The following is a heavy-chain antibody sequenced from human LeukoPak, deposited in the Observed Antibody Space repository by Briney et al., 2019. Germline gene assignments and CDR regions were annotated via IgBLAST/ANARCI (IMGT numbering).Heavy chain of an antibody. CDR1: GVSISSYY. Sequence: SETLSLTRTVSGVSISSYYWTWIRQPPGKGLEWIGNIHYSGSTNYNPSLKSRVTISVDTSKKHFSLKLSSVTAADTAVYFCARYWDAFGIWGQGTMVTVSS. V-gene: IGHV4-59*08. CDR2: IHYSGST. CDR3: ARYWDAFGI. D-gene: IGHD2-8*02. J-gene: IGHJ3*02.